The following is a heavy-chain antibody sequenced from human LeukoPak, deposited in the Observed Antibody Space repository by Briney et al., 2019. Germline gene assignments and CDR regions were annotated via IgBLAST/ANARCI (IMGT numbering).Heavy chain of an antibody. J-gene: IGHJ4*02. V-gene: IGHV3-11*06. Sequence: PGGSLRLPCAASGFTFSDYYMSWIRQAPGKGLEWVSYISSSSSYTNYADSVKGRFTISRDNAKNSLYLQMNSLRAEDTAVYYCVGGGDPPFEGWGQGTLVTVSS. CDR2: ISSSSSYT. D-gene: IGHD2-21*01. CDR1: GFTFSDYY. CDR3: VGGGDPPFEG.